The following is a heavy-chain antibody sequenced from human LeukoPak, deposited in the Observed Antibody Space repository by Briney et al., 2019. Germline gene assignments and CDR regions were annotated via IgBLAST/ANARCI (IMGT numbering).Heavy chain of an antibody. CDR3: ARDNYYGSGDIGY. Sequence: PGGSLRLSCAASGFIFTNAWMSWVRQAPGKGLEWVAVISYDGSNKYYADSVKGRFTISRDNSKNTLYLQMNSLRAEDTAVYYCARDNYYGSGDIGYWGQGTLVTVSS. V-gene: IGHV3-30-3*01. D-gene: IGHD3-10*01. J-gene: IGHJ4*02. CDR1: GFIFTNAW. CDR2: ISYDGSNK.